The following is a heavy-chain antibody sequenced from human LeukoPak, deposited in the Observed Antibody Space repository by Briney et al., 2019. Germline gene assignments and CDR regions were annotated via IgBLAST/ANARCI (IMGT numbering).Heavy chain of an antibody. CDR2: ISSSGSTM. D-gene: IGHD5-18*01. CDR1: GFTFSNYE. J-gene: IGHJ3*02. V-gene: IGHV3-48*03. CDR3: AREASGYSYGLDAFDI. Sequence: GGSLRLSCAASGFTFSNYELNWVRQAPGKGLEWVSYISSSGSTMHHADSLKGRFTISRDNGKNSLYLQMNSLRAEDTAVYYCAREASGYSYGLDAFDIWGQGTMVTVSS.